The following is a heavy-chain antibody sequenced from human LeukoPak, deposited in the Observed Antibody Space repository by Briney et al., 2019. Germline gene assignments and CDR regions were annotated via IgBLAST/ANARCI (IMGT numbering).Heavy chain of an antibody. J-gene: IGHJ4*02. D-gene: IGHD3-10*01. CDR2: ISGSGTTI. Sequence: GGSLRLSCAASGFTFSNTWMAWIRQAPGKGLEWLSYISGSGTTIFYAGSVKGRFTISRDNAKNSLFLQMNSLRVEDTAVYYCARTVDGVTGSDYWGQGTLVTVSS. CDR1: GFTFSNTW. CDR3: ARTVDGVTGSDY. V-gene: IGHV3-11*04.